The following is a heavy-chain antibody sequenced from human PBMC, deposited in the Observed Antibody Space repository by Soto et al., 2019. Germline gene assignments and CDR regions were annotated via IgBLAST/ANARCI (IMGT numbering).Heavy chain of an antibody. CDR1: GGTFSSYA. J-gene: IGHJ6*02. CDR3: ARSQGSSTSLEIYYYYYYGMEV. CDR2: IIPISVTT. Sequence: QVQLVQSGAEVKKPGSSVKVSCKASGGTFSSYAISWVRQAPGQGLEWMGGIIPISVTTNYAQKFQGRVTITADESKSTAYMELSSLRSEDTAVYYCARSQGSSTSLEIYYYYYYGMEVWGQGTTVTVSS. V-gene: IGHV1-69*01. D-gene: IGHD2-2*01.